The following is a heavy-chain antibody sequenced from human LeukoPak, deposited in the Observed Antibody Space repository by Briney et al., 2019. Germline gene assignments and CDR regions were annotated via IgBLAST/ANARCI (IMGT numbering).Heavy chain of an antibody. J-gene: IGHJ4*02. CDR2: IYSGGST. CDR3: ARGADFWSSPFDY. D-gene: IGHD3-3*01. Sequence: GGSLRLSCAASGFTVSRNYMSWVRQAPGKGLEWVSIIYSGGSTYYADSVKGRFTISRDNSKNTLYLQMNSLRAEDTAVYYCARGADFWSSPFDYWGQGTLVTVSS. CDR1: GFTVSRNY. V-gene: IGHV3-53*01.